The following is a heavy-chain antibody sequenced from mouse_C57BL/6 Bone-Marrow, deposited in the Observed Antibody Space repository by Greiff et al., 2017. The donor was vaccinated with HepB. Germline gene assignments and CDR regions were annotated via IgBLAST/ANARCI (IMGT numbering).Heavy chain of an antibody. J-gene: IGHJ4*01. CDR2: IWRGGST. CDR1: GFSFTSYG. Sequence: QVQLKESGPGLVQPSQSLSITCTVSGFSFTSYGVHWVRQSPGKGLEWLGVIWRGGSTDYNAAFISRLSISKDNSKSQVFFKMNSLQADAQAIYYCARKGSSPYYYAMDYWGQGTSVTVAS. D-gene: IGHD1-1*01. V-gene: IGHV2-2*01. CDR3: ARKGSSPYYYAMDY.